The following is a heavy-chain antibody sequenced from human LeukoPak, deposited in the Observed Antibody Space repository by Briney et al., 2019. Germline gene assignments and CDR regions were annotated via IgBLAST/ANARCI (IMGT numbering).Heavy chain of an antibody. D-gene: IGHD3-10*01. CDR1: GYTFTNYY. CDR3: ARQQGVQYLNFDY. Sequence: APVKVSCKASGYTFTNYYIHWLRQAPGQGPEWMGMINLIAGLTHYAPKFQGRVTMTRDTSTSTVYMELSSLGSEDTAVYYCARQQGVQYLNFDYWGQGALVTVSS. CDR2: INLIAGLT. V-gene: IGHV1-46*01. J-gene: IGHJ4*02.